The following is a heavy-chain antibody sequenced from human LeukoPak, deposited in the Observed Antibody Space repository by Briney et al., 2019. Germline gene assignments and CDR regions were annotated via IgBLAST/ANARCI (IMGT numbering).Heavy chain of an antibody. CDR2: IHSDGSST. CDR1: XFTFSRYS. V-gene: IGHV3-74*01. J-gene: IGHJ4*02. D-gene: IGHD3-22*01. CDR3: ARASSGFDY. Sequence: LSGGSLRLSCAASXFTFSRYSMHWLRQARGKGRVGVSRIHSDGSSTSYADSVKGRFTISRDNAKNTLYLQMNSLRAEDTAVYYCARASSGFDYWGQGTLVTVSS.